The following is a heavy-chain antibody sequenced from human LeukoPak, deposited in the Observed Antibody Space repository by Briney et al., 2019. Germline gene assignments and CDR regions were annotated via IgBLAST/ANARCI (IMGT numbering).Heavy chain of an antibody. CDR2: ISSSSTTI. V-gene: IGHV3-48*01. Sequence: GGSLRLSCAASGFTFISYSMNWVRQAPGKGLEWVSYISSSSTTIYYADSVKGRFTISGDNAKNSLYLQMNSLRAEDTAVYYCARGSTPEPFDYWGQGTLVTVSS. CDR1: GFTFISYS. D-gene: IGHD1-14*01. CDR3: ARGSTPEPFDY. J-gene: IGHJ4*02.